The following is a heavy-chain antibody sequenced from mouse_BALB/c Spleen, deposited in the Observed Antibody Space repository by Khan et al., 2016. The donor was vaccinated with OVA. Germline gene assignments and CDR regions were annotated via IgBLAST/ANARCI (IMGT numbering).Heavy chain of an antibody. Sequence: EVELVESGGDLVKPGGSLKLSCEASGFTFSSYGMSWVRQTPDKRLEWVATISNGGSYTYYPDSVKGRLTISRDNAKNTLYLQMSSLKSEDTAMYYCARHRLTSAAAWFAYWGQGTLVTVSA. D-gene: IGHD1-2*01. CDR3: ARHRLTSAAAWFAY. CDR2: ISNGGSYT. V-gene: IGHV5-6*01. CDR1: GFTFSSYG. J-gene: IGHJ3*01.